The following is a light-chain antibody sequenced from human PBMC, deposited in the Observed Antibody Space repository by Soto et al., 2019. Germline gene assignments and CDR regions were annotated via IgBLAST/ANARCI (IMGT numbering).Light chain of an antibody. CDR1: QSLLYSSNNQNY. Sequence: VVMAQSPDSLAVSLGERAIINCKSSQSLLYSSNNQNYLAWYQQKPGQPPKLLIYWASIRESGVPARFSGGGSGTDFTLTISSLQTEDVALYYCQQYFRSPVTFGGGTKVDIK. V-gene: IGKV4-1*01. CDR3: QQYFRSPVT. CDR2: WAS. J-gene: IGKJ4*01.